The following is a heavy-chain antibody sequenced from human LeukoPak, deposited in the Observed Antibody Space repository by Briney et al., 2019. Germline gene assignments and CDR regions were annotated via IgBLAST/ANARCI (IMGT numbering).Heavy chain of an antibody. Sequence: EPGGSLRLXCVASGFTYSTYAMHWVRQAPGKGMEYVSAISANGGGTYYTNSVKGRFTISRDNSKNTLYLQMGSLKTEDMAVYYCASAVAGPGYWGQGTLVTVYS. J-gene: IGHJ4*02. D-gene: IGHD6-19*01. V-gene: IGHV3-64*01. CDR1: GFTYSTYA. CDR3: ASAVAGPGY. CDR2: ISANGGGT.